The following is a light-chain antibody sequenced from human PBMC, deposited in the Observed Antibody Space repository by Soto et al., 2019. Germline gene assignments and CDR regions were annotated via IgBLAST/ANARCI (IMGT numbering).Light chain of an antibody. CDR2: GAS. CDR1: QTVSSSY. Sequence: EIVLAQSPGTLSLSPGEIATLSCRASQTVSSSYLAWYQQRPGQAPRLLIYGASSRATGIPDRVSGSGSGTDFTLTISRLEPEDFAVYYCQQYFTSPWTFGQGTKVDIK. V-gene: IGKV3-20*01. CDR3: QQYFTSPWT. J-gene: IGKJ1*01.